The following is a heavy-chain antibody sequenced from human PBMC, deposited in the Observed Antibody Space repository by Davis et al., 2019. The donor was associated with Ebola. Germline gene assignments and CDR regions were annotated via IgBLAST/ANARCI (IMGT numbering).Heavy chain of an antibody. CDR2: INHSGST. Sequence: SETLSLTCAVYGGSFSGYYWSWIRQPPGKGLEWIGEINHSGSTNYNPSLKSRVTISVDTSKNQFSLKLSSVTAADTAVYYCARDRDPYYDILIGYSPIDYWGQGTLVTVSS. CDR3: ARDRDPYYDILIGYSPIDY. J-gene: IGHJ4*02. CDR1: GGSFSGYY. D-gene: IGHD3-9*01. V-gene: IGHV4-34*01.